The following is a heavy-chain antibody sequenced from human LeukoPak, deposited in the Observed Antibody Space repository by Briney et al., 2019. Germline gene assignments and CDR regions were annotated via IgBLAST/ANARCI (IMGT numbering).Heavy chain of an antibody. Sequence: PGGSLRLSCAASGFTFSSYAMSWVRQASGKGLEWVSAISGSGGSTYYADSVKGRFTISRDNSKNTLYLQMNSLRAEDTAVYYCAKDWEQWLVQGFDYWGQGTLVTVSS. D-gene: IGHD6-19*01. CDR2: ISGSGGST. V-gene: IGHV3-23*01. J-gene: IGHJ4*02. CDR1: GFTFSSYA. CDR3: AKDWEQWLVQGFDY.